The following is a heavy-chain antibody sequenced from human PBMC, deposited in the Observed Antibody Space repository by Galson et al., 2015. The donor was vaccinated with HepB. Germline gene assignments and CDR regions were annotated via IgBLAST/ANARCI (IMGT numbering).Heavy chain of an antibody. CDR2: ISYDGNNK. CDR1: GFTFSNYP. CDR3: TRGYTYYYDKIGFDF. D-gene: IGHD3-22*01. J-gene: IGHJ4*02. Sequence: SLRLSCAASGFTFSNYPMNWVRQAPGKGLEWVAVISYDGNNKYYADSVRGRFTISRDNSKNTVFLENNSLRPDDTAMYYCTRGYTYYYDKIGFDFWGQGTLVTVSS. V-gene: IGHV3-30-3*01.